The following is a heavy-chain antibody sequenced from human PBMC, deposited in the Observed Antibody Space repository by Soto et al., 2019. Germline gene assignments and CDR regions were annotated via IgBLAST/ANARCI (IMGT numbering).Heavy chain of an antibody. D-gene: IGHD2-15*01. CDR2: ISYDGSNK. V-gene: IGHV3-30*18. CDR3: AKATHIVVVVAAPPLGFDP. Sequence: QVQLVESGGGVVQPGRSLRLSCAASGFTFSSYGMHWVRQAPGKGLEWVAVISYDGSNKYYADSVKGRFTISRDNSKNTLYLQMNSLSAEGTAVYYCAKATHIVVVVAAPPLGFDPWGQGTLVTVSS. CDR1: GFTFSSYG. J-gene: IGHJ5*02.